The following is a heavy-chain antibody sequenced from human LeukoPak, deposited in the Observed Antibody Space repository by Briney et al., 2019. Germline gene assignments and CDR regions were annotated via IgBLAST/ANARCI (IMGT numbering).Heavy chain of an antibody. J-gene: IGHJ4*02. Sequence: ASVKVSCKASGYTFTGYYMHWVRQAPGQGLEWTGWISAYNGNTNYAQKLQGRVTMTTDTSTSTAYMELRSLRSDDTAVYYCARDQNLGAAARYWGQGTLSPSPQ. D-gene: IGHD6-13*01. CDR3: ARDQNLGAAARY. V-gene: IGHV1-18*04. CDR2: ISAYNGNT. CDR1: GYTFTGYY.